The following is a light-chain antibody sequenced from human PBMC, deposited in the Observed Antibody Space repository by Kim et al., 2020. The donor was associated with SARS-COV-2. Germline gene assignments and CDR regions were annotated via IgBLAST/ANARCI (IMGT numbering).Light chain of an antibody. V-gene: IGLV3-19*01. J-gene: IGLJ3*02. CDR3: GSRDTSGDQWM. CDR1: SLRSYY. CDR2: GKN. Sequence: ALVQTVTIPCQGDSLRSYYTSWYQQKPGQAPVLIVYGKNSRPSGIPDRFSGSFSGNTASLTITGAQAADEADYYCGSRDTSGDQWMFGGGTKLTVL.